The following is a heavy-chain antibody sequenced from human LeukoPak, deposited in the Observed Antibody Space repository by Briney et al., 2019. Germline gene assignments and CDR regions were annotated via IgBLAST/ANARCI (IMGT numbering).Heavy chain of an antibody. CDR1: GGSISSGDYY. CDR3: ATLRGPFAFDI. CDR2: IYYSGST. V-gene: IGHV4-30-4*01. J-gene: IGHJ3*02. D-gene: IGHD2/OR15-2a*01. Sequence: PSETLSLTCTVSGGSISSGDYYWSWIRQPPGKGLEWIGYIYYSGSTYYNPSLKSRVTISVDTSKNQFSLKLSSVTAADTAVYYCATLRGPFAFDIWGQGTMVTVSS.